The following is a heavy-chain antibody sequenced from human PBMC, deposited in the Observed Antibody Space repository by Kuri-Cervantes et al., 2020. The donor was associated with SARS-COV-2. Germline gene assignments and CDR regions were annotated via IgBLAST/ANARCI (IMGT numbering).Heavy chain of an antibody. D-gene: IGHD4/OR15-4a*01. CDR3: ARNPHSLTSSYYYYMDV. CDR2: ISAYNGNT. CDR1: GYTFTSYG. J-gene: IGHJ6*03. V-gene: IGHV1-18*01. Sequence: ASVKVSCKASGYTFTSYGISWVRQAPGQGLEWMGWISAYNGNTNYAQKLQGRVTMTTDTSTSTAYMELRSLRSDDTAVYYCARNPHSLTSSYYYYMDVWGKGATVTVSS.